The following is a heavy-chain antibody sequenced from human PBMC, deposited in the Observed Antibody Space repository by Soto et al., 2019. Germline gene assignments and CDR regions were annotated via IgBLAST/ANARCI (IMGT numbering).Heavy chain of an antibody. V-gene: IGHV3-30-3*01. CDR3: ARGKSPYSSGWPNRHFDY. CDR1: GFTFSSYA. J-gene: IGHJ4*02. CDR2: TSYDGSNK. D-gene: IGHD6-19*01. Sequence: QVQLVESGGGVVKPGRSLRLSCAASGFTFSSYAMHWVRQAPGKGLEWVAVTSYDGSNKYYADSVKGRVTISRDNSKNTLYLQMNSLRAEDTAVYYWARGKSPYSSGWPNRHFDYWGQGTLVTVSS.